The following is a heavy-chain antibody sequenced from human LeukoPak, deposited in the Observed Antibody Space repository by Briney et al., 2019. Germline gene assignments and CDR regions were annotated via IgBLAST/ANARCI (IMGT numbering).Heavy chain of an antibody. Sequence: SQTLSLTCTVSGDSITSADYYWSWIRQPPGKGLEWIVYIHYSGGTYYNPSLKSRLTITISADTSKNQFSLNLSSVTAADTAVYYCATVTRWTYYFDYWGQGTLVTVSS. J-gene: IGHJ4*02. D-gene: IGHD3/OR15-3a*01. V-gene: IGHV4-30-4*08. CDR1: GDSITSADYY. CDR3: ATVTRWTYYFDY. CDR2: IHYSGGT.